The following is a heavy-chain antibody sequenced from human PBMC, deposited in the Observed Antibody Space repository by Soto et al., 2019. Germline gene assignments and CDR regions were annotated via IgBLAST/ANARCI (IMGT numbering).Heavy chain of an antibody. CDR1: GGTFSSYA. CDR2: LIPIFGTA. CDR3: ARPSAYPYYYYYGMDV. V-gene: IGHV1-69*01. J-gene: IGHJ6*02. Sequence: QVQLVQSGAEVKKPGSSVKVSCKASGGTFSSYAISLVRQAPGQGLEWMGGLIPIFGTANYAQKFQGRVTINADETTSKAYMELRSLRYEDTAVYDCARPSAYPYYYYYGMDVWGQGTTVTVSS. D-gene: IGHD2-21*01.